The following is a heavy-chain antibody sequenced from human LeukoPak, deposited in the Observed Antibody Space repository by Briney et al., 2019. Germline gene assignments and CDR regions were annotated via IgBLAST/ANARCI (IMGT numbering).Heavy chain of an antibody. Sequence: GGSLRLSCAASGFTFSSYGMHWVRQAPGKGLEWVSYISSSSSTIYYADSVKGRFTISRDNAKNSLYLQMNSLRDEDTAVYYCARGYCSGGSCYYNWFDPWGQGTLVTVSS. D-gene: IGHD2-15*01. CDR3: ARGYCSGGSCYYNWFDP. J-gene: IGHJ5*02. V-gene: IGHV3-48*02. CDR2: ISSSSSTI. CDR1: GFTFSSYG.